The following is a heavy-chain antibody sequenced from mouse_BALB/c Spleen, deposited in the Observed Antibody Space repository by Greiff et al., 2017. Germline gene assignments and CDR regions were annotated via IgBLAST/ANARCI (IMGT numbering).Heavy chain of an antibody. V-gene: IGHV14-3*02. D-gene: IGHD2-10*01. CDR1: GFNIKDTY. CDR2: IDPANGNT. CDR3: AREEGSYYGNSFAY. Sequence: VQLQQSGAELVKPGASVKLSCTASGFNIKDTYMHWVKQRPEQGLEWIGRIDPANGNTKYDPKFQGKATITADTSSNTAYLQLSSLTSEDTAVYFCAREEGSYYGNSFAYWGQGTLVTVSA. J-gene: IGHJ3*01.